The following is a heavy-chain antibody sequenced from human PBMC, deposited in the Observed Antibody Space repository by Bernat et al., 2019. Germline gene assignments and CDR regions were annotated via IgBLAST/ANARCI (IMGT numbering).Heavy chain of an antibody. J-gene: IGHJ4*02. Sequence: EVQLVESGGGLVKPGGSLRLSCAASGFTFSNTWMNWVRQAPGRGVEFVGRIKSKTDGGTAEYPAPVKDRFTISRDDSKNTLYLQMNSLKTEDTAVYYCNTGDFWSGPPPYWGQGTLVTVSS. V-gene: IGHV3-15*01. CDR1: GFTFSNTW. CDR2: IKSKTDGGTA. D-gene: IGHD3-3*01. CDR3: NTGDFWSGPPPY.